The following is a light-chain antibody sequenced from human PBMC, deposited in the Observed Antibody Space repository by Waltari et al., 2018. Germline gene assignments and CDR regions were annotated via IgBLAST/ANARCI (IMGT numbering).Light chain of an antibody. V-gene: IGKV3-20*01. CDR1: QSVSRS. CDR3: QHYVRLPVS. J-gene: IGKJ1*01. CDR2: GAS. Sequence: GERATLSCRARQSVSRSLAWYQQKPGQAPRLLIYGASSRATGVPDRFSGSGSGTDFSLTISRLEPEDFAVYYCQHYVRLPVSFGQGTKVEIK.